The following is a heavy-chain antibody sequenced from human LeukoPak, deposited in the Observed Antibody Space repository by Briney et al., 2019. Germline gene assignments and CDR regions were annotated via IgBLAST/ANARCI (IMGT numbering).Heavy chain of an antibody. Sequence: SETLSLTCSVSDYSISSDSEYYWGWIRQPPGKGLEWIGSIYSSGTVYYNPSLKSRVTISVDTSKNQFSLKLSSVTAADTAVYYCARGQKQWLAFYYYYYYMDVWGKGTTVTVSS. V-gene: IGHV4-39*07. D-gene: IGHD6-19*01. CDR1: DYSISSDSEYY. J-gene: IGHJ6*03. CDR3: ARGQKQWLAFYYYYYYMDV. CDR2: IYSSGTV.